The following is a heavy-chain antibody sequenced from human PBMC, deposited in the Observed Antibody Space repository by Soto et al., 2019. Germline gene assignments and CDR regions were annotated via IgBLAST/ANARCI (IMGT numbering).Heavy chain of an antibody. CDR1: GYTFSGYY. J-gene: IGHJ6*02. V-gene: IGHV1-2*02. CDR3: ARSLTEGYCTITGCYTRPLYGMDV. D-gene: IGHD2-2*02. Sequence: ASVKVSCKASGYTFSGYYIHWLRQAPGQGLEWMGWINPNSGDTNYAQKFQGRVTVTRDTPTSTAYMELSRLTSDDTAVYYCARSLTEGYCTITGCYTRPLYGMDVWGQGTTVTVSS. CDR2: INPNSGDT.